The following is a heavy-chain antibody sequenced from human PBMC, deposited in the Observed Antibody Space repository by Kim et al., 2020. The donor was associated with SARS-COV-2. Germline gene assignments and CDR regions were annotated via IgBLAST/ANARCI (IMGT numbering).Heavy chain of an antibody. Sequence: ASVKVSCKASGYTFTGYYMHWVRQAPGQGLEWMGRINPNSGGTNYAQKFQGRVTMTRDTSISTAYMELSRLRSDDTAVYYCARVGIRGDYVWGSLDYWGQGTLVTVSS. V-gene: IGHV1-2*06. CDR2: INPNSGGT. J-gene: IGHJ4*02. CDR3: ARVGIRGDYVWGSLDY. D-gene: IGHD3-16*01. CDR1: GYTFTGYY.